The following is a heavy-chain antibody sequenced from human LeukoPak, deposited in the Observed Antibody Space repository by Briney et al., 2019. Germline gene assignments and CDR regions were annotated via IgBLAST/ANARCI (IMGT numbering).Heavy chain of an antibody. CDR3: AREGLAAAGLPTDY. V-gene: IGHV3-48*02. Sequence: PGGSLRLSCAASGFTFSNYNMNWVRQAPGKGLEWVSYISTSSTTIYYADSVKGRFTISRDNAKNSLYLQMNSLRDEDTAVYYCAREGLAAAGLPTDYWGLGTLVTVSS. CDR2: ISTSSTTI. J-gene: IGHJ4*02. CDR1: GFTFSNYN. D-gene: IGHD6-13*01.